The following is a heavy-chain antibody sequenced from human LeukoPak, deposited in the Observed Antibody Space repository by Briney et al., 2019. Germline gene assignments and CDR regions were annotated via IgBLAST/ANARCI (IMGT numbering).Heavy chain of an antibody. V-gene: IGHV2-5*01. J-gene: IGHJ4*02. D-gene: IGHD3-3*01. CDR3: AHSRVPLEFDY. Sequence: ESGPTLVKPTQTLTLTCTFSGFSLNTSGVGVGWIRQPPGKALEWLALIYWNADKRYSPSLKSRLTITKDTSKNQVVLTMTNMDPVDTATYYCAHSRVPLEFDYWGQGTLVTVSS. CDR1: GFSLNTSGVG. CDR2: IYWNADK.